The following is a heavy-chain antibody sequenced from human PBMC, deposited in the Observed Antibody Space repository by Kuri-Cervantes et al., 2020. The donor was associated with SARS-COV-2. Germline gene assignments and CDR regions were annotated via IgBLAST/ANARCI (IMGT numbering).Heavy chain of an antibody. CDR2: IIPIFGTA. V-gene: IGHV1-69*05. CDR3: ARDAGQWLGDHWFDP. D-gene: IGHD6-19*01. CDR1: GGTFSSYA. Sequence: SVQVTCKAAGGTFSSYAISWVRQAPGQGLEWMGGIIPIFGTANYAQKFQGRVTITTDESTSTAYMELRSLSSDDTAVYYWARDAGQWLGDHWFDPWGQGTLVTVSS. J-gene: IGHJ5*02.